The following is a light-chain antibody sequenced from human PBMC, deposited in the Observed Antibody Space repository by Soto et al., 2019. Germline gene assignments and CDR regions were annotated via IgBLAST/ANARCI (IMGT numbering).Light chain of an antibody. CDR3: QHYNNYSRT. CDR2: KAS. J-gene: IGKJ1*01. CDR1: QTISSW. Sequence: DIQMTQSPSTLSVSVGDRVTITCRASQTISSWLAWYQQKPGKAPKLLIYKASTLKSGVPSRFSGSGSGTEFTLTISSLQPDDFATYYCQHYNNYSRTFGQGTKVDI. V-gene: IGKV1-5*03.